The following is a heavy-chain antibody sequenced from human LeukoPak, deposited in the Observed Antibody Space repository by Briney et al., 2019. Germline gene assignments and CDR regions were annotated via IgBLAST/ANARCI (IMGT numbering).Heavy chain of an antibody. CDR2: IIPIFGTA. D-gene: IGHD3-3*01. J-gene: IGHJ5*02. CDR3: ARDLYDFWSGYYSTSNWFDP. Sequence: GASVKVSCKASGGTFSSYAISWVRQAPGQGLEWMGGIIPIFGTANYAQKLQGRVTMTTDTSTSTAYMELRSLRSDDTAVYYCARDLYDFWSGYYSTSNWFDPWGQGTLVTVSS. V-gene: IGHV1-69*05. CDR1: GGTFSSYA.